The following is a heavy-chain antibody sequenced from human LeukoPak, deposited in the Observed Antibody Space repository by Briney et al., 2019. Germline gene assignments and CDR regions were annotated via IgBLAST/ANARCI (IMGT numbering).Heavy chain of an antibody. CDR3: ARVPLHDFWSGYYKYYYYYMDV. J-gene: IGHJ6*03. CDR2: INPNSGGT. Sequence: GASVKVSCKASGYTFTGYYMHWVRQAPGQGLEWMGWINPNSGGTNYAQKFQGRVTMTRDTSISTAYMELSRLRSDDTAVYYCARVPLHDFWSGYYKYYYYYMDVWGKGTTVTVSS. D-gene: IGHD3-3*01. CDR1: GYTFTGYY. V-gene: IGHV1-2*02.